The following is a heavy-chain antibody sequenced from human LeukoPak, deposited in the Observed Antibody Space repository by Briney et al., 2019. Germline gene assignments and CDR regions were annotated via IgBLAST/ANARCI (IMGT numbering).Heavy chain of an antibody. CDR1: GGSISSYY. Sequence: SETLSLTCTVSGGSISSYYWSWIRQPPGKGLEWIGYIYTSGSTNYNPSLKSRVTISVDTSKNQFSLKLSSVTAADTAVYYCARLGGADYDFWSGYYILKNWFDPWGQGTLVTVSS. CDR3: ARLGGADYDFWSGYYILKNWFDP. V-gene: IGHV4-4*09. J-gene: IGHJ5*02. D-gene: IGHD3-3*01. CDR2: IYTSGST.